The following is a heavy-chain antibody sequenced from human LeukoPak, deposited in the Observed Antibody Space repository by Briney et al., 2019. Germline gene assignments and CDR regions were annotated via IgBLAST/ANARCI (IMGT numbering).Heavy chain of an antibody. V-gene: IGHV3-20*04. CDR3: ARDGGGAAFDAFDI. Sequence: GGSLRLSCAASEFTFDDYGMSWVRQAPGKGLEWVSGINWNGGSTGYADSVKGRFTISRDNAKNSLYLQMNSLRAEDTALYYCARDGGGAAFDAFDIWGQGTMVTVSS. CDR2: INWNGGST. D-gene: IGHD2-15*01. J-gene: IGHJ3*02. CDR1: EFTFDDYG.